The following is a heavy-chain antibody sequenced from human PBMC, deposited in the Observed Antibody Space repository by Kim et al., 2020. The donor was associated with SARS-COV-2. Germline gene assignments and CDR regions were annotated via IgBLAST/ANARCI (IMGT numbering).Heavy chain of an antibody. D-gene: IGHD3-16*02. J-gene: IGHJ6*02. CDR2: IIPIFGTA. V-gene: IGHV1-69*13. Sequence: SVKVSCKASGGTFSSYAISWVRQAPGQGLEWMGGIIPIFGTANYAQKFQGRVTITADESTSTAYMELSSLRSEDTAVYYCARAMITFGGVIVWGYGMDVWGQGTTVTVSS. CDR3: ARAMITFGGVIVWGYGMDV. CDR1: GGTFSSYA.